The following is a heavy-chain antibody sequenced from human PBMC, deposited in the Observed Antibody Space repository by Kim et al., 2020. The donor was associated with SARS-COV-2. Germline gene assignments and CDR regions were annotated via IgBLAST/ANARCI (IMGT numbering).Heavy chain of an antibody. CDR2: INHSGST. J-gene: IGHJ4*01. V-gene: IGHV4-34*01. CDR3: ARNTSYCAGDCYTYYFDY. D-gene: IGHD2-21*02. CDR1: GGSFSGYY. Sequence: SETLSLTCAVYGGSFSGYYWSWIRQPPGKGLEWIGEINHSGSTNYNPSLKSRVTISVDTSKNQFSLKLSSVTAADTAVYYCARNTSYCAGDCYTYYFDY.